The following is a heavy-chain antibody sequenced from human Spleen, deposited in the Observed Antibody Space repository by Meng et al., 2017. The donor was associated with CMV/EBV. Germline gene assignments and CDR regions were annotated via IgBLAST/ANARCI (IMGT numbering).Heavy chain of an antibody. J-gene: IGHJ4*02. CDR2: IYAGGTT. D-gene: IGHD2-2*01. V-gene: IGHV3-53*01. Sequence: GESLKISCAASGFNASTNYMSWVRQAPGKGLEWVSVIYAGGTTYYSDSVKGRFTVSRDKSKNTLFLQMSFLRAEDTAIYFCARESRDLYVFHYWGQGALVTVSS. CDR3: ARESRDLYVFHY. CDR1: GFNASTNY.